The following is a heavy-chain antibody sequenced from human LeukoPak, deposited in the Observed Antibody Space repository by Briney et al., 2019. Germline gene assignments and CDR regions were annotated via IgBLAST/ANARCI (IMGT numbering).Heavy chain of an antibody. CDR2: INHSGST. Sequence: PETLSLTCAVYGGSFSGYYWSWIRQPPGKGLEWIGEINHSGSTNYNPSLKSRVTISVDTSKNQFSLKLSSVTAADTAVYYCASGYCSSTSCYVYNYWGQGTLVTVSS. CDR1: GGSFSGYY. J-gene: IGHJ4*02. V-gene: IGHV4-34*01. CDR3: ASGYCSSTSCYVYNY. D-gene: IGHD2-2*01.